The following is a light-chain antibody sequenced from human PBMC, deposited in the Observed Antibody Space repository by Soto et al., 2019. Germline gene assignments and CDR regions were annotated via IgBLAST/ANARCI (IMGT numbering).Light chain of an antibody. CDR1: QRVSSSN. J-gene: IGKJ4*01. CDR3: QQYHDSQLP. V-gene: IGKV3-20*01. CDR2: GAS. Sequence: EIVLPQSPGTLSLSPGERATLSCRASQRVSSSNIAWYKHRPSQAPRLLIYGASSRAAAIPDRFSGSGSGTDFTLTISSLEPEDFALDYCQQYHDSQLPFGGGTKVETK.